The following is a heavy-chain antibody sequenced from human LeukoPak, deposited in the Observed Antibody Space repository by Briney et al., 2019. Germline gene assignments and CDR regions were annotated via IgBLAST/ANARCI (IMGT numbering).Heavy chain of an antibody. V-gene: IGHV4-59*01. CDR3: ARGQRRLQDY. J-gene: IGHJ4*02. CDR1: GGSISSYY. CDR2: IYYGGST. Sequence: SETLSLTCTVSGGSISSYYWSWIRQPPGKGLEWIGYIYYGGSTNYNPSLKSRVTISLDTSKSQISLKLSSVTAADTAVYYCARGQRRLQDYWGQGTLVTVSS.